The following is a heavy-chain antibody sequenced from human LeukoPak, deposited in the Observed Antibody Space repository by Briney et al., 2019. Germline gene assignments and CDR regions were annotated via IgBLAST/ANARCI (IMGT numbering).Heavy chain of an antibody. CDR2: ISGDGGST. Sequence: GGSLRLSCAASGFTFDDYAMHWVRQAPGKGLEWVSLISGDGGSTYYADSVKGRFTISRDNSNTSLYLQLNSLRTEDTALYYCAKDFSSGPTHLDYWGRGTLVTVSS. J-gene: IGHJ4*02. V-gene: IGHV3-43*02. D-gene: IGHD6-19*01. CDR3: AKDFSSGPTHLDY. CDR1: GFTFDDYA.